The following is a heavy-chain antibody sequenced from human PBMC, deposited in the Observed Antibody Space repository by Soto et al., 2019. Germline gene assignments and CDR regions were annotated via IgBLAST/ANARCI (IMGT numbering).Heavy chain of an antibody. CDR1: GFTFSSYA. CDR2: ISYDGSNK. V-gene: IGHV3-30-3*01. J-gene: IGHJ6*02. D-gene: IGHD3-22*01. Sequence: GGSMRLSCAASGFTFSSYAMHWVRQAPGKGLEWVAVISYDGSNKYYADSVKGRFTISRDNSKNTLYLQMNSLRAEDTAVYYCARFYYDSSGYLPSPYYYYYGMDVWGQGTTVTVSS. CDR3: ARFYYDSSGYLPSPYYYYYGMDV.